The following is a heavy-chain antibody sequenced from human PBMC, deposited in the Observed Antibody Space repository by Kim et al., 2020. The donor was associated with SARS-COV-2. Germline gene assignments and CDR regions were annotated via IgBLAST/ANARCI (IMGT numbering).Heavy chain of an antibody. Sequence: SVKVSCKASGGTFSSYAISWVRQAPGQGLEWMGGIIPIFGTANYAQKFQGRVTITADESTSTAYMELSSLRSEDTAVYYCATGDYRGVYYYYGMDVWGQGTTVTVSS. D-gene: IGHD4-17*01. CDR2: IIPIFGTA. V-gene: IGHV1-69*13. J-gene: IGHJ6*02. CDR1: GGTFSSYA. CDR3: ATGDYRGVYYYYGMDV.